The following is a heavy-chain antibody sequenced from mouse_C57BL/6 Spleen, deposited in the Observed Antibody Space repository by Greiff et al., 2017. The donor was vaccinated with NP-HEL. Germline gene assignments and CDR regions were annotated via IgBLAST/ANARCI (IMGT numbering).Heavy chain of an antibody. D-gene: IGHD2-3*01. J-gene: IGHJ3*01. V-gene: IGHV5-16*01. CDR1: GFTFSDYY. CDR2: INYDGSST. Sequence: EVKLVESEGGLVQPGSSMKLSCTASGFTFSDYYMAWVRQVPEKGLEWVANINYDGSSTYYLDSLKSRFIISRDNAKNILYLQMSSLKSEDTATYYCARASDGSFAYWGQGTLVTVSA. CDR3: ARASDGSFAY.